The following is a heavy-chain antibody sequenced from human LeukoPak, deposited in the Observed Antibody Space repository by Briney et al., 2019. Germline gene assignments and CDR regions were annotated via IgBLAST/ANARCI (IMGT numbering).Heavy chain of an antibody. J-gene: IGHJ4*02. CDR1: GFTFDDYA. CDR3: AKSNRLEGATPFDY. V-gene: IGHV3-9*01. D-gene: IGHD1-26*01. Sequence: GGSLRLSCAASGFTFDDYAMHWVRHAPGKGLEWVSGISWNSGSIGYADSVKGRFTISRDNAKNSLYLQMNSLRAEDTALYYCAKSNRLEGATPFDYWGQGTLVTVSS. CDR2: ISWNSGSI.